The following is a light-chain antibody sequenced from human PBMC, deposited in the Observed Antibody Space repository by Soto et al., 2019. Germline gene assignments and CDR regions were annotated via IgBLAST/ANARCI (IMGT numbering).Light chain of an antibody. CDR3: SSFSSSTTLYV. V-gene: IGLV2-14*01. J-gene: IGLJ1*01. CDR2: EGS. CDR1: SSDTGGYIY. Sequence: QSFLTQPPSVSLSPGQSITISCTGTSSDTGGYIYVSWYQQHPGKAPKLMIYEGSKRPSGVSNRFSGSKSGNTASLTISGLQAEDEADYYCSSFSSSTTLYVFGTGTKVTVL.